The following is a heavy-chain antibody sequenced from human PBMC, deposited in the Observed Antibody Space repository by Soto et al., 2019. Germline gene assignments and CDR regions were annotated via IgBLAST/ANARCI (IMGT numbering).Heavy chain of an antibody. CDR1: GGSISSYY. Sequence: QVQLQESGPGLVKPSETLSLTCTVSGGSISSYYWSWIRQPPGKGLEWIGYIHYSGSTNSNPSLKSRLTISLNTATDQLSLKLSSVTAAATAVYYCARHSTVTEYYFDYWGQGTLVTVSS. CDR2: IHYSGST. D-gene: IGHD4-17*01. J-gene: IGHJ4*02. V-gene: IGHV4-59*08. CDR3: ARHSTVTEYYFDY.